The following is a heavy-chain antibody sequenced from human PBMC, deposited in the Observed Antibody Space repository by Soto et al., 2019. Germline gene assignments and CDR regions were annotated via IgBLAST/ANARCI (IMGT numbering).Heavy chain of an antibody. V-gene: IGHV3-48*02. J-gene: IGHJ4*02. Sequence: SLASSVLTFSPSLMTWVRQSPGKGLEWVSYISSSGSTTYYADSVKGRFTISRDNAKNSLYLQMNGLRDEDTAVYYCARVWGSNDDFDYWGQGALVTVS. CDR2: ISSSGSTT. D-gene: IGHD3-16*01. CDR1: VLTFSPSL. CDR3: ARVWGSNDDFDY.